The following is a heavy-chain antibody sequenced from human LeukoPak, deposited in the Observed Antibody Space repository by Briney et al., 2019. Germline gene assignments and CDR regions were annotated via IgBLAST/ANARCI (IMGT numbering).Heavy chain of an antibody. CDR1: GYSFTDYF. CDR2: INPKRGGT. J-gene: IGHJ4*02. D-gene: IGHD3-3*01. V-gene: IGHV1-2*02. Sequence: ASVKLSCKASGYSFTDYFMHWVRQAPGQGLEWMGWINPKRGGTKYAEKFQGRVTMTRDTSINTAYLELSRLRSDDTAVYYCARVVGTRWVFFHYFVYWGQGTLLSVSS. CDR3: ARVVGTRWVFFHYFVY.